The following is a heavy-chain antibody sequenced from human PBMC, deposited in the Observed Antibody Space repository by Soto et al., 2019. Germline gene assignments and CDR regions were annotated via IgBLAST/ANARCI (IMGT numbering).Heavy chain of an antibody. J-gene: IGHJ6*02. Sequence: PGGSLRLSCAASGFTFSNYAMNWVRQAPGKGLEWVSGISDSGDNTFYADSVRGRFTVSRDNSKNTLYLQMDSLRAEDTAVFYCAKDPDTFQYSSGWSPYMDVWGQGTTVTVS. CDR2: ISDSGDNT. D-gene: IGHD6-19*01. CDR3: AKDPDTFQYSSGWSPYMDV. CDR1: GFTFSNYA. V-gene: IGHV3-23*01.